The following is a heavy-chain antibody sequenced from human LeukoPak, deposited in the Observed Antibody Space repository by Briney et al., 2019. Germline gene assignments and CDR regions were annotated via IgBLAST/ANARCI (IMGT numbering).Heavy chain of an antibody. CDR2: ISSSGGTI. J-gene: IGHJ4*02. CDR3: ARPYGGQGY. CDR1: GFTFSNHE. V-gene: IGHV3-48*03. D-gene: IGHD4-23*01. Sequence: GGSLRLSCAASGFTFSNHEMNWVRQAPGKGPEWLSYISSSGGTICYADSVKGRFTISRDSARNSLYLQMNSLRAEDTAVYYCARPYGGQGYWGQGTLVTVSS.